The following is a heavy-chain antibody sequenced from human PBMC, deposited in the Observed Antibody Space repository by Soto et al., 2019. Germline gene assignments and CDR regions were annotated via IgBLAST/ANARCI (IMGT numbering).Heavy chain of an antibody. V-gene: IGHV3-15*07. CDR3: TTDLYQWALHYYYGMDV. D-gene: IGHD2-8*01. J-gene: IGHJ6*02. CDR1: GFTFSNAW. CDR2: IKSKTDGGTT. Sequence: GGSLRLSCAASGFTFSNAWMNWVRQAPGKGLEWVGRIKSKTDGGTTDYAAPVKGRFTISRDDSKNTLYLQMNGLKTEDTAVYFCTTDLYQWALHYYYGMDVWGQGTTVTVSS.